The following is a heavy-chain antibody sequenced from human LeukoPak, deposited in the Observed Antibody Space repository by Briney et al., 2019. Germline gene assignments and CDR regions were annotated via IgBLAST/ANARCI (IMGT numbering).Heavy chain of an antibody. Sequence: GGSLRLSCAASGFTFSNYGMYWVRQAPGGGLEWVSAVTGGGTGTYYADSVKGRFTISRDNSKNTLYLQMNSLRAEDTAVYFCAKRYYGSETYFALDIWGQGTVVTVSS. V-gene: IGHV3-23*01. CDR1: GFTFSNYG. CDR3: AKRYYGSETYFALDI. CDR2: VTGGGTGT. J-gene: IGHJ3*02. D-gene: IGHD3-10*01.